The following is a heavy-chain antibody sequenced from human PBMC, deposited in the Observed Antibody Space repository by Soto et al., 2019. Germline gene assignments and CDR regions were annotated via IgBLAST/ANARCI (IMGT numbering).Heavy chain of an antibody. D-gene: IGHD1-26*01. J-gene: IGHJ6*02. Sequence: PSETLSLTCTVSGGSISSYYLSWIRQPPGKGLEWIGYIYYSGSTNYNPSLKSRVTISVDTSKNQFSLKLSSVTAADTAVYYWARVPTGSYYSYYYAVDVWAQGTTVTVSS. CDR2: IYYSGST. CDR1: GGSISSYY. CDR3: ARVPTGSYYSYYYAVDV. V-gene: IGHV4-59*08.